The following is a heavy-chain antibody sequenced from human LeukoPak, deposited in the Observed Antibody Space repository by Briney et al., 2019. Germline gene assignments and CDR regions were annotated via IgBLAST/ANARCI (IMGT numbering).Heavy chain of an antibody. J-gene: IGHJ4*02. CDR2: IYYSGST. CDR1: GGSISSYY. V-gene: IGHV4-59*08. D-gene: IGHD2-15*01. CDR3: ARHARYCSGGSCSH. Sequence: SSETLSLTCTVSGGSISSYYWSWIRQPPGKGLEWIGYIYYSGSTNYNPSLKSRVTISVDTSKNQFSLKLSSVTAADTAVYYCARHARYCSGGSCSHWGQGTLVTVSS.